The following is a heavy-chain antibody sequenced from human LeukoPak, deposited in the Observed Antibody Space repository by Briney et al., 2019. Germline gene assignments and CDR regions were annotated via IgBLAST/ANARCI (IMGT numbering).Heavy chain of an antibody. Sequence: SGGSLRLSCAASGFTFDDYAMHWVRQAPGKGLEWVSLISWDGGSTYYADSVKGRFTISRDNSKNSLYLQMNSLRAEDTALYYCAKDSGYGYPSYYFDYWGQGTLVTVSS. D-gene: IGHD5-12*01. CDR2: ISWDGGST. J-gene: IGHJ4*02. CDR1: GFTFDDYA. CDR3: AKDSGYGYPSYYFDY. V-gene: IGHV3-43D*03.